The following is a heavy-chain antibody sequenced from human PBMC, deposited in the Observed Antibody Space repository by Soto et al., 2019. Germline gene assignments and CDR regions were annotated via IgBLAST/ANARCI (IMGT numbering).Heavy chain of an antibody. Sequence: GGSLRLSCAASGFTFSSYGMHWVRQAPGKGLEWVAVISYDGSNKYYADSVKGRFTISRDNSKNTLYLQMNSLRAEDTAVYYCAKDRLPTYSSSWYFDYWGQGTLVTVSS. CDR1: GFTFSSYG. V-gene: IGHV3-30*18. CDR2: ISYDGSNK. CDR3: AKDRLPTYSSSWYFDY. D-gene: IGHD6-13*01. J-gene: IGHJ4*02.